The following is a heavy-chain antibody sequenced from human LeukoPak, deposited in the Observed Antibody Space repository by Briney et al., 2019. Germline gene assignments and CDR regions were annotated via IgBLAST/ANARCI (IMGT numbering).Heavy chain of an antibody. CDR2: IYSGGST. Sequence: GGSLRLSCAASGFTVISNYMTWVRQAPGKGLEWVSVIYSGGSTYYTDSVKGRFTISRDNAKNTLYLQMNSLRAEDTAVYYCASEGGDYGDPWGQGTLVTVSS. J-gene: IGHJ5*02. V-gene: IGHV3-53*01. CDR3: ASEGGDYGDP. CDR1: GFTVISNY. D-gene: IGHD4/OR15-4a*01.